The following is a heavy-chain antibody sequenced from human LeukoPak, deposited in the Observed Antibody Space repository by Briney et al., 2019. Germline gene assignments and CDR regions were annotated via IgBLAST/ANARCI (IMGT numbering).Heavy chain of an antibody. CDR3: AREGIVVVTHHFDY. CDR2: INHSGST. CDR1: GGSFSGYY. D-gene: IGHD2-21*02. J-gene: IGHJ4*02. V-gene: IGHV4-34*01. Sequence: PSETLSLTCAVYGGSFSGYYWSWIRQPPGKGLEWIGEINHSGSTNYNPSLKSRVTISVDTSTTQFSLKLSSVTAADTAVYHCAREGIVVVTHHFDYWGQGTLVTVSS.